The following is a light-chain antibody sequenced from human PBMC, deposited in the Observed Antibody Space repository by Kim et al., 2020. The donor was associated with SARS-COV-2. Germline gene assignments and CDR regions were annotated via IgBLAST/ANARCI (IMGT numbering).Light chain of an antibody. CDR3: QSYDSGNQV. CDR1: SGSLAYNY. CDR2: EDN. Sequence: GKPRPMYYARSSGSLAYNYVQWYQQVPGSARYTVICEDNQRPTGVPDRFSGSSDSSSDAASRTISGRKTEGETGYYCQSYDSGNQVFGEGTLLTVL. V-gene: IGLV6-57*03. J-gene: IGLJ3*02.